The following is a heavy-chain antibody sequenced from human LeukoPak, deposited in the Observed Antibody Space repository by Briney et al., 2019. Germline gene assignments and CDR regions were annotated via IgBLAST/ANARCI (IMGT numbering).Heavy chain of an antibody. CDR3: ARQHDSYYYYYIDV. J-gene: IGHJ6*03. CDR1: GGSISSSSDY. V-gene: IGHV4-39*01. CDR2: IYYSGTT. Sequence: PSETLSLTCTVSGGSISSSSDYCGWIRQPPGKGLEWIGNIYYSGTTYYNPSLKSRVTISVDTSKNQFSLKLTSVTAADTAVYYCARQHDSYYYYYIDVWGSGTTVTVSS.